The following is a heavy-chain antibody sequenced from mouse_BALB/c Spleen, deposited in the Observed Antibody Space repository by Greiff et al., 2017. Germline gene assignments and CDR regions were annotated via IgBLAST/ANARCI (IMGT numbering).Heavy chain of an antibody. J-gene: IGHJ4*01. D-gene: IGHD2-14*01. Sequence: QVQLQQPGAELVKPGTSVKLSCKASGYNFTSYWINWVKLRPGQGLEWIGDIYPGSGSTNYNEKFKSKATLTVDTSSSTAYMQLSSLASEDSAVYFCARWERYDGVYYAMDYWGQGTSVTVSS. CDR3: ARWERYDGVYYAMDY. V-gene: IGHV1-55*01. CDR2: IYPGSGST. CDR1: GYNFTSYW.